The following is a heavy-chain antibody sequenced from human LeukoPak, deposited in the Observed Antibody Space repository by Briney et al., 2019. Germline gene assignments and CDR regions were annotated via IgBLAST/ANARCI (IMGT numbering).Heavy chain of an antibody. CDR2: ISTSGSTT. CDR1: GFTFSDYE. V-gene: IGHV3-48*03. Sequence: PGGSLRLSCAASGFTFSDYEINWVRQAPGKGLEWVSCISTSGSTTYYADSVKGRFTISRDNAKNSLFLQMNTLTVEDTAVYYCARGALHAFDYWGQGTPVTVSS. D-gene: IGHD2-8*01. J-gene: IGHJ4*02. CDR3: ARGALHAFDY.